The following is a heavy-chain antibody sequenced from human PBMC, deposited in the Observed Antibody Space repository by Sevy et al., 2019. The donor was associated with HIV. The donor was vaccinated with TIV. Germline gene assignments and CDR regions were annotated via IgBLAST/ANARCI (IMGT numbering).Heavy chain of an antibody. CDR3: AKESIVLVWCYFDY. D-gene: IGHD2-8*01. V-gene: IGHV3-23*01. Sequence: GGSLRLSCAASGFSFSNYAMSWVRQAPGKGLEWVSAISGSGGSTYYADSVKGRFTISRDNSKNTLYLQMNSLRAEDTAVYYCAKESIVLVWCYFDYWGQGTLVTVSS. CDR1: GFSFSNYA. CDR2: ISGSGGST. J-gene: IGHJ4*02.